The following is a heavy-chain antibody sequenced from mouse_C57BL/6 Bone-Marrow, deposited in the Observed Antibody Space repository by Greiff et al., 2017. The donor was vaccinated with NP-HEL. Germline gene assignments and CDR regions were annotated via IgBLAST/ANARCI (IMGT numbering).Heavy chain of an antibody. D-gene: IGHD2-12*01. CDR1: GFSFNTYA. CDR3: VTSLREDYAMDY. J-gene: IGHJ4*01. Sequence: DVMLVESGGGLVQPKGSLKLSCAASGFSFNTYAMNWVRQAPGKGLEWVARIRSKSNNYATYYADSVKDRFTISRDDSESMLYLQMNNLKTEDTAMYYCVTSLREDYAMDYWGQGTSVTVSS. V-gene: IGHV10-1*01. CDR2: IRSKSNNYAT.